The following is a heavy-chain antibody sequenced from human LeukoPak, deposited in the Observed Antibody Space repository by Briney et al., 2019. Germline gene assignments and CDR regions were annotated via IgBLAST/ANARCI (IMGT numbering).Heavy chain of an antibody. D-gene: IGHD3-22*01. CDR2: ISYDGSNK. Sequence: GRSLRLSCAASGFTFSSYGMHWVRQAPGKGLEWVAVISYDGSNKYYADSVKGRFTISRDNSKNTLYLQMNSLRAEDTAVYYCAKGGYDSSAYCTYWGQGTLVTVSS. CDR3: AKGGYDSSAYCTY. CDR1: GFTFSSYG. J-gene: IGHJ4*02. V-gene: IGHV3-30*18.